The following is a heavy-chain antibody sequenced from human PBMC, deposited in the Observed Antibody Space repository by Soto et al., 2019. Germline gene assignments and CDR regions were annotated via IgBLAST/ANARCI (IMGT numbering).Heavy chain of an antibody. Sequence: GGSLRLSCAASGFTFSSYLMHWVRQAPGKGLVWVSRINSDGSSTSYADSVKGRFTISRDNAKNTLYLQMNSLRAEDTAVYYCARVGGYSYGLGDYYYYMDVWGKGTTVTVSS. J-gene: IGHJ6*03. V-gene: IGHV3-74*01. CDR2: INSDGSST. CDR1: GFTFSSYL. CDR3: ARVGGYSYGLGDYYYYMDV. D-gene: IGHD5-18*01.